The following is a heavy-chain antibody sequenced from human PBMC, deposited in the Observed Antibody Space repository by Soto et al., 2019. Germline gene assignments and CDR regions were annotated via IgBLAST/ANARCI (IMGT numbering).Heavy chain of an antibody. CDR3: ARDPYSYGYYYYYGMDV. V-gene: IGHV3-30-3*01. Sequence: QVRLVESGGGVVQPGRSLRLSSAASGFTFSSYAMHWVRQAPGKGLEWVAVISYDGSNKYYADSVKGRFTISRDNSKNTLYLQMNSLGAEDTAVYYCARDPYSYGYYYYYGMDVWGQGTTVTVSS. CDR1: GFTFSSYA. D-gene: IGHD5-18*01. J-gene: IGHJ6*02. CDR2: ISYDGSNK.